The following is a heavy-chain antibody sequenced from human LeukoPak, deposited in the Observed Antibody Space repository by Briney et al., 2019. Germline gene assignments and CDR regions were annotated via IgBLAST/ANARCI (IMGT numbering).Heavy chain of an antibody. D-gene: IGHD5-12*01. J-gene: IGHJ4*02. CDR1: GFTFSTFA. V-gene: IGHV3-23*01. CDR2: ITGSGSI. Sequence: PGGSLRPSCAASGFTFSTFAMNWVRQAPGKGLDWVSVITGSGSISYADSVKGRLTISRDNSKNTVYLQMNSLRAEDTAVYYCAKDLRPDGRYDFDHWGQGTLVTVSS. CDR3: AKDLRPDGRYDFDH.